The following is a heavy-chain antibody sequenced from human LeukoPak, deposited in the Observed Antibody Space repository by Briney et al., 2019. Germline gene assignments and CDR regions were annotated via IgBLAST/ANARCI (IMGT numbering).Heavy chain of an antibody. V-gene: IGHV3-21*01. CDR2: ITSSIRYI. D-gene: IGHD1-26*01. Sequence: GGSLRLSCAVSGFTFSSYNMNWVRQAPGKGLEWASSITSSIRYIYYADSVKGRFTISRDNAKNSLYLQMNSLRAEDTAVYYCARDGGSYYPYFYYYYMDVWGKGTTVTVSS. J-gene: IGHJ6*03. CDR3: ARDGGSYYPYFYYYYMDV. CDR1: GFTFSSYN.